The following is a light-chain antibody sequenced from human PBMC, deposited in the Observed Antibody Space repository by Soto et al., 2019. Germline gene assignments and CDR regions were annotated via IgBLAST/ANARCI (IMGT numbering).Light chain of an antibody. Sequence: QSAVTQPPSATGSPGQSVTISCTGTSSDVGGYNYVSWYQQHPGKAPKLMISEVSKRPSGVPDRFSGSKSGNTASLTVSGLHAEAEADYYCSSFAGNNNFVFGGGTKVTVL. J-gene: IGLJ2*01. V-gene: IGLV2-8*01. CDR2: EVS. CDR1: SSDVGGYNY. CDR3: SSFAGNNNFV.